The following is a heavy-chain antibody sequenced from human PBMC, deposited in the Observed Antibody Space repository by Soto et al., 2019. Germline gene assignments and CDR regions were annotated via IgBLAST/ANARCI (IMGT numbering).Heavy chain of an antibody. D-gene: IGHD2-15*01. CDR1: GFTFRSYA. CDR2: ISGSGGST. J-gene: IGHJ4*02. CDR3: AKDPRSCPCSGGSCYSLCYFDY. V-gene: IGHV3-23*01. Sequence: PGGSLRLSCAASGFTFRSYAMSWVRQAPGKGLEWVSAISGSGGSTYYADSVKGRFTISRDNSKNTLYLQMNSLRAEDTAVYYCAKDPRSCPCSGGSCYSLCYFDYWGQGTLVTVSS.